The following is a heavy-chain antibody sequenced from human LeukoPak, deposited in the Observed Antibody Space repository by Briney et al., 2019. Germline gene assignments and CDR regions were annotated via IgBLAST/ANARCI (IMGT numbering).Heavy chain of an antibody. Sequence: GGSLRLSCAASGFTVSSNYMSWVRQAPGKGLEWVSVIYSGRSTYYADSVKGRFTISRDNSKNTLYLQMNSLRAEDTAVYYCARGLVSSSWYGSRSQYYFDYWGQGTLVTVSS. J-gene: IGHJ4*02. D-gene: IGHD6-13*01. CDR1: GFTVSSNY. V-gene: IGHV3-53*01. CDR2: IYSGRST. CDR3: ARGLVSSSWYGSRSQYYFDY.